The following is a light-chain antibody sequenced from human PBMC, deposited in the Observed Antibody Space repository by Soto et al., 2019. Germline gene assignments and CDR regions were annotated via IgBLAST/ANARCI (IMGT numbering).Light chain of an antibody. V-gene: IGKV3-20*01. CDR1: QSVSSAL. CDR3: QQYESSPLT. CDR2: RAS. Sequence: EIVLTQSPDTLSLSPGERATLSCRASQSVSSALLAWYQHKPGQAPRLLIYRASTRATGIPDRFTGSGSGTDFTLTISRLEPEDFAVYYCQQYESSPLTFGGGTKVEIK. J-gene: IGKJ4*01.